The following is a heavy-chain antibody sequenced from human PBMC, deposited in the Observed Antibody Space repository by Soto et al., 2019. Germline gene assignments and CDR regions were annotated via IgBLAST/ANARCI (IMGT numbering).Heavy chain of an antibody. J-gene: IGHJ4*02. CDR1: GYRFTNYW. CDR3: ARTHGIDNDYFAY. D-gene: IGHD1-1*01. CDR2: IYPGDSDT. V-gene: IGHV5-51*01. Sequence: GESLKISCKGSGYRFTNYWIGWVRQMPGKGLEWMGIIYPGDSDTRYSPSFQGQVTISADKSISTAYLQWSTLKASDTAMYYCARTHGIDNDYFAYWGQGALVTVSS.